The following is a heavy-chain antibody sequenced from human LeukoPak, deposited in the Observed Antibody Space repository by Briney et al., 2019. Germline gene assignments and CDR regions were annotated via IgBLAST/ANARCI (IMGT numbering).Heavy chain of an antibody. CDR3: ARHLNNCGDDCYIFDY. V-gene: IGHV4-59*08. J-gene: IGHJ4*02. CDR1: GGSISSYY. D-gene: IGHD2-21*01. Sequence: SETLSLTCTVSGGSISSYYWSWMRQPPGKGLEWMGYIYYSGSTNYNPSLKSRVTISVDTSKNQFSLRVSSVTAADTAVYYCARHLNNCGDDCYIFDYWGQGTLVTVSS. CDR2: IYYSGST.